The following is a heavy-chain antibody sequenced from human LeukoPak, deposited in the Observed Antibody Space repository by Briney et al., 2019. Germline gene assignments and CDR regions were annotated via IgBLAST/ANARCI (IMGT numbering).Heavy chain of an antibody. J-gene: IGHJ6*02. CDR3: ARVVRKDYDFWSGYSPVDYYYGMDV. CDR1: GGSGSGYY. D-gene: IGHD3-3*01. V-gene: IGHV4-34*01. Sequence: PSETLSLTCAVYGGSGSGYYWSWIRQPSGKGLEWIGEINHSGSTNYNPSLKSRVTISVDTSKNQFSLKLSSVTAADTAVYYCARVVRKDYDFWSGYSPVDYYYGMDVWGQGTTVTVSS. CDR2: INHSGST.